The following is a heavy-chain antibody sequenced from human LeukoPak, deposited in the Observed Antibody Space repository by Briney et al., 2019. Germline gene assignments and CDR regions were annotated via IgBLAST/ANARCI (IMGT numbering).Heavy chain of an antibody. CDR3: AKGSSGYYYGSVDY. CDR1: GFTFSSYG. D-gene: IGHD3-22*01. CDR2: ISYDGSDK. J-gene: IGHJ4*02. Sequence: PGGSLRLSRAASGFTFSSYGMHWVRQPPGKGLEWVAVISYDGSDKYYADSVKGRFTISRDNSKNTVYLQMNSLRAEDTAVYYCAKGSSGYYYGSVDYWGQGTLVTVSS. V-gene: IGHV3-30*18.